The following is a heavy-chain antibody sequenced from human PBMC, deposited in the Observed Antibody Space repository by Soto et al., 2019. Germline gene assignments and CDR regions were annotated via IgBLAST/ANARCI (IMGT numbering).Heavy chain of an antibody. Sequence: GYGPTLVNPTQTLTLTCTFSGFSLSTSGVGVGWIRQPPGKALEWLALIYWNDDKRYSPSLKSRLTITKDTSKNQVVLTMTNMDPVDTATYYCAHGPDSSGYYYPYYFDYWGQGTLVTVSS. CDR1: GFSLSTSGVG. J-gene: IGHJ4*02. V-gene: IGHV2-5*01. CDR2: IYWNDDK. D-gene: IGHD3-22*01. CDR3: AHGPDSSGYYYPYYFDY.